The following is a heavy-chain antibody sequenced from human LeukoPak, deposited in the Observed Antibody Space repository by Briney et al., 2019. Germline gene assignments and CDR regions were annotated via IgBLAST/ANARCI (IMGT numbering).Heavy chain of an antibody. D-gene: IGHD2-15*01. Sequence: SLKVSCKASGGTFSSYAISSVRQTPGQGLEWMGGIFPIFGTANNAQKFQGRVTITADKSASTAYMGLSSLRSEDTAVYWCASRDCSGGSCYFDAFDIRGQGTMVTVSS. CDR2: IFPIFGTA. V-gene: IGHV1-69*06. CDR1: GGTFSSYA. CDR3: ASRDCSGGSCYFDAFDI. J-gene: IGHJ3*02.